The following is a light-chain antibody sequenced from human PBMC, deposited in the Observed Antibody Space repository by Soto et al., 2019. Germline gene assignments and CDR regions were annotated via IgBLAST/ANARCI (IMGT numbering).Light chain of an antibody. V-gene: IGKV3-20*01. CDR3: QQYGGSPPYT. CDR2: GAS. Sequence: EIVLTQSPGTLSLSPGERATLSCRASQSLSSSYLAWYQQKPGQAPRLLIYGASSSATGIPDRFSGSRSGTGFTLTISRLEPEDFAVYYCQQYGGSPPYTFGQGTTVEIK. J-gene: IGKJ2*01. CDR1: QSLSSSY.